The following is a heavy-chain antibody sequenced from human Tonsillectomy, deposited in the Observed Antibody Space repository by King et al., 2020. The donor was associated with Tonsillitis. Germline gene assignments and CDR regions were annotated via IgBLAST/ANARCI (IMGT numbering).Heavy chain of an antibody. CDR1: GYIYDSYW. Sequence: VQLVESGAEVKKPGESLRISCKGSGYIYDSYWIIWVRQMPGKGLEWMGRINPSDSYTDYSPSFQGHVTISVEKSISTSYFHWRSLKASETAMYYCARITMITFGGVIVGNWFDSWGQGTLVTVTS. D-gene: IGHD3-16*02. V-gene: IGHV5-10-1*03. CDR3: ARITMITFGGVIVGNWFDS. CDR2: INPSDSYT. J-gene: IGHJ5*01.